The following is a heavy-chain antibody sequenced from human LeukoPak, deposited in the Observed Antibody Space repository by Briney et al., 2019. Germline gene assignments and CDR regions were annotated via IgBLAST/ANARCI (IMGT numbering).Heavy chain of an antibody. CDR1: GGSISSGGYS. Sequence: PSQTLSLTCAVSGGSISSGGYSWSWIRQPPGKGLEWIGYIYHSGSTYYNPSLKSRVTISVDRSKNQLSLKLSSVTAADTAVYYCARGIDMFGEFRRYFDYWGQGTLVTVSS. CDR2: IYHSGST. D-gene: IGHD3-10*02. J-gene: IGHJ4*02. V-gene: IGHV4-30-2*01. CDR3: ARGIDMFGEFRRYFDY.